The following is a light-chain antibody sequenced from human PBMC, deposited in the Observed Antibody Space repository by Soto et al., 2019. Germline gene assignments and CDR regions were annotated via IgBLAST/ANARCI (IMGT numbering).Light chain of an antibody. V-gene: IGLV1-44*01. CDR3: AAWDDSLNGVV. J-gene: IGLJ2*01. CDR2: SNN. CDR1: SPNIGSKT. Sequence: QSVLTQPPSASGTPGQRVTISCSGSSPNIGSKTVNWYQQLPGTAPKLLIYSNNQRPSGVPDRFSGSKSGTSASLAISGLQSEDEADYYCAAWDDSLNGVVFGGGTKLTFL.